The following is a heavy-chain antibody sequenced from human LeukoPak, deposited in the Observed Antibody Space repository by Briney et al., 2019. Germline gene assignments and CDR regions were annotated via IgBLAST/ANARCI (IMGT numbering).Heavy chain of an antibody. CDR3: ARGGHCSTTSCSNYDGMDV. CDR2: TWYDGSHK. Sequence: GGSLRLSCAASGFTFSTYGMHWVRQAPGKGLEWVSATWYDGSHKYYADSVKGRLTISRDNSKNTLYLQMYSLRADDTGVYFCARGGHCSTTSCSNYDGMDVWGQGTTLTVSS. J-gene: IGHJ6*02. CDR1: GFTFSTYG. D-gene: IGHD2-2*01. V-gene: IGHV3-33*01.